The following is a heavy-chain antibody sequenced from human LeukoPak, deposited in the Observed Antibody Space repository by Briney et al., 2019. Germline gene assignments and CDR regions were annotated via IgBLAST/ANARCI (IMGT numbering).Heavy chain of an antibody. CDR1: GFTFSSYA. CDR2: IRYDGSDK. V-gene: IGHV3-30*02. Sequence: GGSLRLSCAASGFTFSSYAMHWVRQAPVKGLEWVAFIRYDGSDKYFADIVKGRFTISRDNSKNTVYLQMNSLRVEDTAIYYCARDPLTGSYGVNWLDPWGQGTLVTVSS. CDR3: ARDPLTGSYGVNWLDP. D-gene: IGHD1-26*01. J-gene: IGHJ5*02.